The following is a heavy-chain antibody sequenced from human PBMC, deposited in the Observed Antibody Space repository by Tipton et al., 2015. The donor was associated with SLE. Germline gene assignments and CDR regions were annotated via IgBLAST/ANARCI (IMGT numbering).Heavy chain of an antibody. D-gene: IGHD6-6*01. Sequence: TLSLTCTVSGGSISSSSYYWGWIRQPPGKGLEWIGSICYSGSTYYNPSLKSRVTISVDTSKNQFSLNLSSVTAADTAVYYCARRRIAARPGLDYWGQGTLVTVSS. CDR3: ARRRIAARPGLDY. V-gene: IGHV4-39*07. CDR1: GGSISSSSYY. J-gene: IGHJ4*02. CDR2: ICYSGST.